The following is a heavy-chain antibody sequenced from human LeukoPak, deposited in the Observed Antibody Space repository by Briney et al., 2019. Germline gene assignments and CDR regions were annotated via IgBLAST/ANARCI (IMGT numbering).Heavy chain of an antibody. CDR2: IMQDGSEK. CDR3: AAGVARPYYFDY. V-gene: IGHV3-7*01. D-gene: IGHD3-10*01. CDR1: GFTFSSYW. J-gene: IGHJ4*02. Sequence: GGSLRLSCAASGFTFSSYWMSWVRQAPGKGLEWVANIMQDGSEKYYADSVKGRFTVSRDNSKNTLYLQMNSLRAEDTAVYYCAAGVARPYYFDYWGQGTLVTVSS.